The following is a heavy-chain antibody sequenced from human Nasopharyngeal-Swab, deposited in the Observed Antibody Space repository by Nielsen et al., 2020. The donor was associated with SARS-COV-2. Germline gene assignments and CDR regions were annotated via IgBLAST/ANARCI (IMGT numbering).Heavy chain of an antibody. CDR2: IKSKTYGGRT. J-gene: IGHJ4*02. Sequence: GESLKISCAASGFTFDDYAMHWVRQAPGKGLEWVGRIKSKTYGGRTDYASPVKGRFTISRDDSKNTLYLQMNSLKTEDTAVYYCTTDRVYDYVWGSYRYLDYWGQGTLVTVSS. CDR3: TTDRVYDYVWGSYRYLDY. V-gene: IGHV3-15*01. D-gene: IGHD3-16*02. CDR1: GFTFDDYA.